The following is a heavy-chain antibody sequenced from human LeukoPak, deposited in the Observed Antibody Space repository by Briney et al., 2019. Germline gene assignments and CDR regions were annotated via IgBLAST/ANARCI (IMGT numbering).Heavy chain of an antibody. D-gene: IGHD3-3*01. CDR3: ARSPTFFGVPNAAFDI. CDR2: FYPHENT. Sequence: PSETLSLTCSVSGYSISNGHYWGWIRQPPGKRLEWIGSFYPHENTYYNPSLKSRVTISVDTSKNQFSLRLNSVTAADTAVYYCARSPTFFGVPNAAFDIWGQGTMVTVSS. CDR1: GYSISNGHY. J-gene: IGHJ3*02. V-gene: IGHV4-38-2*02.